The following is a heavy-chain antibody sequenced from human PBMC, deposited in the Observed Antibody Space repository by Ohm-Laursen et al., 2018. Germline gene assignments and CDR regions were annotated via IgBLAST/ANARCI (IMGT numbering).Heavy chain of an antibody. D-gene: IGHD3-3*01. V-gene: IGHV1-2*02. CDR3: ARERNYDFWSGYYHGMDV. J-gene: IGHJ6*02. CDR1: GYTFTGYY. Sequence: ASSVKVSCKASGYTFTGYYMHWVRQAPGQGLEWMGWINPNSGGTNYAQKFQGRVTMTRDTSISTAYMELSRLRSDDTAVYYCARERNYDFWSGYYHGMDVWGQGTTVTVSS. CDR2: INPNSGGT.